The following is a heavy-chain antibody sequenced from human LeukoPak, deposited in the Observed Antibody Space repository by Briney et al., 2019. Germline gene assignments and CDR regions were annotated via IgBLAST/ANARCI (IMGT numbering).Heavy chain of an antibody. CDR3: ARWASPLLDFDY. CDR2: INSDGSST. V-gene: IGHV3-74*01. J-gene: IGHJ4*02. CDR1: GFTFSSYW. D-gene: IGHD2/OR15-2a*01. Sequence: PGGSLRLSCAASGFTFSSYWMHWVRQAPGKGLVWVSRINSDGSSTSYADSVKGRFTISRDNAKNTLYLQMNSLRAEDTALYYCARWASPLLDFDYWGQGTLVTVSS.